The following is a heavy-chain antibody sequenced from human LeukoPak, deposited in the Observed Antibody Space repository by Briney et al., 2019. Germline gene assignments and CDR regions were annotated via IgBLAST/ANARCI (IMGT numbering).Heavy chain of an antibody. CDR2: IYYSGST. J-gene: IGHJ5*02. CDR3: ARHQTPHFYDSHFGP. D-gene: IGHD3-22*01. CDR1: DGSISSYY. Sequence: PSETLSLTCTVSDGSISSYYWSWIRQPPGKGLEWIGYIYYSGSTNYNPSLKSRVTISVDTSKNQFSLKLSSVTAADTAVYYCARHQTPHFYDSHFGPWGQGTPVTVSS. V-gene: IGHV4-59*08.